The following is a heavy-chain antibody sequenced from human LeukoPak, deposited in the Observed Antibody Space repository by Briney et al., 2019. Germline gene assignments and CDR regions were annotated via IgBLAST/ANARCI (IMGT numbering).Heavy chain of an antibody. J-gene: IGHJ2*01. Sequence: SETLSLTCTVSGGSISSGSYYWSWIRQPAGKGLEWIGRIYSSGSTNYNPSLKSRVTISLETSKNQFSLKLSSVTAADTAVYYCARQYIDILTGYHRGELYWYFDLWGRGTLVTVSS. CDR1: GGSISSGSYY. D-gene: IGHD3-9*01. CDR3: ARQYIDILTGYHRGELYWYFDL. CDR2: IYSSGST. V-gene: IGHV4-61*02.